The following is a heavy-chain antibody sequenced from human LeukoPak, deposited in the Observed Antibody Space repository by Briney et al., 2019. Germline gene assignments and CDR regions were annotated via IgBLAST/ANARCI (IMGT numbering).Heavy chain of an antibody. CDR2: IYTSGST. J-gene: IGHJ6*03. CDR1: GGSISSYY. CDR3: ARDSASSIFGVVIIHYMDV. Sequence: PSETLSLTCTVSGGSISSYYWSWIRQPAGKGLEWIWRIYTSGSTNYNPSLKSRVTMSVDTSNNQFSLKLSSVTAADTAVYYCARDSASSIFGVVIIHYMDVWGKGTTVTVSS. D-gene: IGHD3-3*01. V-gene: IGHV4-4*07.